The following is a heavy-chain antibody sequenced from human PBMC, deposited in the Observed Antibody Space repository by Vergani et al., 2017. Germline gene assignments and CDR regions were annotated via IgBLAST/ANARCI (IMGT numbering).Heavy chain of an antibody. V-gene: IGHV3-53*02. CDR2: IYSGGST. J-gene: IGHJ4*02. CDR3: GKDRIQWELLRHINFDY. CDR1: GFTVSSNY. D-gene: IGHD1-26*01. Sequence: EVQLVETGGGLIQPGGSLRLSCAASGFTVSSNYMSWVRQAPGKGLEWVSVIYSGGSTYYADSVKGRFTISRDNSKNTLYLQMNSLRAEDTAVYYCGKDRIQWELLRHINFDYWGQGTLVTVSS.